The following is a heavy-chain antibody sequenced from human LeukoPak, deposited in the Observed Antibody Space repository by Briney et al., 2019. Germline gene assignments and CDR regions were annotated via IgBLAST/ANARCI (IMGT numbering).Heavy chain of an antibody. V-gene: IGHV3-33*06. CDR2: IWYDGSNK. CDR1: GFTFSSYG. J-gene: IGHJ3*02. D-gene: IGHD5-24*01. CDR3: AKGGDGYNRDAFDI. Sequence: GGSLRPSCAASGFTFSSYGMHWVRQAPGKGLEWVAVIWYDGSNKYYADSVKGRFTISRDNSKNTLYLQMTSLRAEDTAVYYCAKGGDGYNRDAFDIWGQGTMVTVSS.